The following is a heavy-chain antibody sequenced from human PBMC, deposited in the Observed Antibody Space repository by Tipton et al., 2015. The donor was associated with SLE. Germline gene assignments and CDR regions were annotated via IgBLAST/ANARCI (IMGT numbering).Heavy chain of an antibody. CDR3: ARILIPVGFDV. J-gene: IGHJ3*01. CDR2: IFHTGSA. CDR1: GASISTEGYS. D-gene: IGHD2-21*01. V-gene: IGHV4-30-2*01. Sequence: TLSLTCVVSGASISTEGYSWSWIRQPPGKGLEWIGYIFHTGSAYYNPSLRSRPTISLDRSNNQFSLKVNSMTAADTAVYFCARILIPVGFDVWGQGTLVIVSS.